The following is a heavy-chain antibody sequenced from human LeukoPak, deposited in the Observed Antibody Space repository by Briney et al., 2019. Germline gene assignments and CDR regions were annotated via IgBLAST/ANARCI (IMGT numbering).Heavy chain of an antibody. J-gene: IGHJ4*02. CDR1: GFIFTNYW. Sequence: PGGSLRLSCAASGFIFTNYWMTWVRQTPGKGLEWVANIMKDGGDKYYVESVKGRFTISRDNAKNSVYLQMNSLRAEDTAVYYCVRDRDYYVFDLWGQGTLVTVSS. CDR3: VRDRDYYVFDL. V-gene: IGHV3-7*01. CDR2: IMKDGGDK. D-gene: IGHD3-10*02.